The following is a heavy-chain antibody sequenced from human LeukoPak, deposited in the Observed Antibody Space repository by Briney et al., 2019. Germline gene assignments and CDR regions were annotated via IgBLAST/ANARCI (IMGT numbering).Heavy chain of an antibody. J-gene: IGHJ4*02. CDR1: GCCFSDYY. V-gene: IGHV3-11*05. D-gene: IGHD3-16*01. CDR3: TRERRGSYYAFES. Sequence: GGSLTLSCAASGCCFSDYYMSWVRQAPGQGLEWISYITTSGSSTKYADSVKGRFTISSENAKSSVVLQMNSLRSEDTAVYYCTRERRGSYYAFESWGQGTLVSVSS. CDR2: ITTSGSST.